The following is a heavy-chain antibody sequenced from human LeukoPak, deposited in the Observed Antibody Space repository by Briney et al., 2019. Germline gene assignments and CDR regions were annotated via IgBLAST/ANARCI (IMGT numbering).Heavy chain of an antibody. D-gene: IGHD1-1*01. CDR3: ARAGRGTSSRALDY. CDR2: INDSGST. J-gene: IGHJ4*02. V-gene: IGHV4-34*01. Sequence: PSETLSLTCAISGGSFTDYYWSWIRQPPGKGLEWIGDINDSGSTNSSPSLKSRVVISLDTSKSQLSLKLGPVTAADTATYFCARAGRGTSSRALDYWGQGTLVTVSS. CDR1: GGSFTDYY.